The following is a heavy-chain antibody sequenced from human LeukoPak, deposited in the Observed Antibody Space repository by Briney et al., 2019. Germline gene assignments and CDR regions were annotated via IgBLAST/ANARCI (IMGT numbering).Heavy chain of an antibody. CDR2: IIPIFGTA. CDR1: GGTFSSYA. V-gene: IGHV1-69*13. J-gene: IGHJ4*02. Sequence: ASVKVSCKASGGTFSSYAISWVRQAPGQGLEWMGGIIPIFGTANYAQKFQGRVTITADESTSPAYMELSSLRSEDTAVYYCARELYCTNGVCPFDYWGQETLVTVSS. D-gene: IGHD2-8*01. CDR3: ARELYCTNGVCPFDY.